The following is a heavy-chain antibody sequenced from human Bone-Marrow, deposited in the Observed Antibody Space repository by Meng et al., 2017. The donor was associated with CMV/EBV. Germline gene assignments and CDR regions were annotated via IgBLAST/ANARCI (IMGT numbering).Heavy chain of an antibody. J-gene: IGHJ4*02. D-gene: IGHD1-26*01. CDR2: IKQDGSEK. CDR3: AKGLSGSYLPEYYFDY. V-gene: IGHV3-7*03. CDR1: GFTFSSYS. Sequence: GESLKISCAASGFTFSSYSMNWVRQAPGKGLEWVANIKQDGSEKYYVDSVKGRFTISRDNAKNSLYLQMNSLRAEDTAVYYCAKGLSGSYLPEYYFDYWGQGTLVTVSS.